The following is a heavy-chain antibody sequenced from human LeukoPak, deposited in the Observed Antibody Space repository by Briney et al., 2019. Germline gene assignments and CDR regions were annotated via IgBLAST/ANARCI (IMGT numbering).Heavy chain of an antibody. Sequence: QSGGSLRLSCAASGFTFSAYSMNWVRQAPGKGLEWVAYISGGGGTIYYADSVKGRFTISRDNAKNSLYLQMDSLRAEDTAVYYRARNQEIDYYDSSGFYWGVEYWGQGTLVTVSS. CDR2: ISGGGGTI. CDR3: ARNQEIDYYDSSGFYWGVEY. CDR1: GFTFSAYS. D-gene: IGHD3-22*01. J-gene: IGHJ4*02. V-gene: IGHV3-48*01.